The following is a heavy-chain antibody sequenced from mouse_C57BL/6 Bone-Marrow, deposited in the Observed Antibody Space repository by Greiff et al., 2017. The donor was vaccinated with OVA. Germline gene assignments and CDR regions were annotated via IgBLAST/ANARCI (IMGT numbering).Heavy chain of an antibody. V-gene: IGHV1-81*01. CDR2: IYPRSGNT. Sequence: VQLVESGAELARPGASVKLSCKASGYTFTSYGISWVKQRTGQGLEWIGEIYPRSGNTYYNEKFKGKGTMTADKSSSTAYMELRSLTSEYSAVYFCARWITTVWYFDVWGTGTTVTVSS. J-gene: IGHJ1*03. CDR1: GYTFTSYG. CDR3: ARWITTVWYFDV. D-gene: IGHD1-1*01.